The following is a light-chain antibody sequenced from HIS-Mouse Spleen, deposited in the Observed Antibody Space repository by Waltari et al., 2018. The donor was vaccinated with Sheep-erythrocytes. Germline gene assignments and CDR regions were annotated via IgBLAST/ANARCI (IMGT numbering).Light chain of an antibody. CDR3: CSYAGSSTPWV. CDR1: SSDVGSYNL. V-gene: IGLV2-23*02. J-gene: IGLJ3*02. CDR2: DVS. Sequence: PGQSITISCTGTSSDVGSYNLVSWYQQHPGKAPKLMIYDVSKRPSGVPDRFSGSKSGNTASLTISGLQAEDEADYYCCSYAGSSTPWVFGGGTKLTVL.